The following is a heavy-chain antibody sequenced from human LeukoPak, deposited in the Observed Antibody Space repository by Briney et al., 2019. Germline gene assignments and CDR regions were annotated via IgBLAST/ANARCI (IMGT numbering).Heavy chain of an antibody. CDR1: GYTFTSYG. D-gene: IGHD3-10*01. V-gene: IGHV1-18*01. Sequence: ASVKVSCKASGYTFTSYGISWVRQAPGQGLEWMGWISAYNGNTNYAQKLQGRVTMTRDTSISTAYMELSRLRSDDTAVYYCARGRITMVRGAIQGWFDPWGQGTLVTVSS. CDR3: ARGRITMVRGAIQGWFDP. J-gene: IGHJ5*02. CDR2: ISAYNGNT.